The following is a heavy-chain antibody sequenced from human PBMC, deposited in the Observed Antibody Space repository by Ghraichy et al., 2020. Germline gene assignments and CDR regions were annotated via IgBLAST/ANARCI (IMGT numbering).Heavy chain of an antibody. Sequence: SETLSLTCAVYGGSFSGYYWSWIRQPPGKGLEWIGEINHSGSTNYNPSLKSRVTISVDPSKNQFSLKLSSVTAADTAVYFCARLRPHCTSTSCYRYYYHVMDVWGQGTTVTVSS. J-gene: IGHJ6*02. CDR1: GGSFSGYY. CDR3: ARLRPHCTSTSCYRYYYHVMDV. D-gene: IGHD2-2*01. CDR2: INHSGST. V-gene: IGHV4-34*01.